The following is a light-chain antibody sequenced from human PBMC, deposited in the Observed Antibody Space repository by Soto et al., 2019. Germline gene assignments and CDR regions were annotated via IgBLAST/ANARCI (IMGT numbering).Light chain of an antibody. CDR3: HQYNSYSPT. CDR2: DAS. V-gene: IGKV1-5*01. Sequence: DIQMTQSPSTLSASVGDRVTITCRASQSISSWLAWYQQKPGKAPNRLIYDASSLYSGVPSRFSGSGSGTEFTLTISSPQPDDFATYYCHQYNSYSPTFGQGTKVEIK. CDR1: QSISSW. J-gene: IGKJ1*01.